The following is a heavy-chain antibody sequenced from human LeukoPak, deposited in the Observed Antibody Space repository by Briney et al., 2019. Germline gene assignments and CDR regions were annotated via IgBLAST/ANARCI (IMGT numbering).Heavy chain of an antibody. CDR3: TFLGGNGDFSH. CDR1: GFTFNAHA. D-gene: IGHD3-3*01. J-gene: IGHJ4*02. V-gene: IGHV3-23*01. CDR2: IAWSGDFT. Sequence: PGESLRLSCAVSGFTFNAHAMAWVRQAPGKGLEWVSAIAWSGDFTLYSSSVEGRFSISRDNSENTVYLQMNGLRAEDTAVYYCTFLGGNGDFSHWGQGTLVTVSS.